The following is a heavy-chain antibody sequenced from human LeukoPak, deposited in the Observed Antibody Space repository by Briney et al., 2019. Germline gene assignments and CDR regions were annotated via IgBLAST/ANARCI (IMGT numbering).Heavy chain of an antibody. CDR3: AKPAYCGGDCYSSPFQH. J-gene: IGHJ1*01. CDR2: VSYDGGKK. CDR1: GFTFSSSG. Sequence: GRSLTLSCAASGFTFSSSGMHWVRQAPGKGLEWVAFVSYDGGKKYYADSVKGRFTISRDNSKNTLYLQMNSLGAEDTAVYYCAKPAYCGGDCYSSPFQHWGQGTPVTVSS. V-gene: IGHV3-30*18. D-gene: IGHD2-21*02.